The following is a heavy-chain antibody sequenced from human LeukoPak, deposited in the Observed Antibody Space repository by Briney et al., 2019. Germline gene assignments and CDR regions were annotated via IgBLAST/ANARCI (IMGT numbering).Heavy chain of an antibody. D-gene: IGHD3-16*01. Sequence: PSETLSLTCTVSGYSISSGYYWGWIRQPPGKGLEWIGSIYHSGSTYYNPSLKSRVTISVDTSKNQFSLKLSSVTAADTAVYYCARSAGFVLFGHWGQGTLVTVSS. J-gene: IGHJ4*02. CDR2: IYHSGST. V-gene: IGHV4-38-2*02. CDR1: GYSISSGYY. CDR3: ARSAGFVLFGH.